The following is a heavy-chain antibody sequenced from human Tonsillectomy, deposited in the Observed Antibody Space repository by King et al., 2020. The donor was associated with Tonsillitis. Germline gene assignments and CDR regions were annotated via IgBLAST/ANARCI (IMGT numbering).Heavy chain of an antibody. V-gene: IGHV4-59*08. CDR2: IYYSGGT. D-gene: IGHD2-2*01. J-gene: IGHJ3*02. CDR3: ARQPPATAAFDM. CDR1: GGSITNYY. Sequence: QLQESGPGLVKPSATLSLTCTVSGGSITNYYWSWIRQTPGKGLEWIGYIYYSGGTNYNPSLKSRVTISVDTSKNQFSLSLSSVTAADTAVYYCARQPPATAAFDMWGQGTMVTVSS.